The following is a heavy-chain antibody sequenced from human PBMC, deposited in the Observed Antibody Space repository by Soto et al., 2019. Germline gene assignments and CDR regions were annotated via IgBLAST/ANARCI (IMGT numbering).Heavy chain of an antibody. Sequence: GGSLRLSCAASGFTVSSNYMSWVRQAPGKGLEWVSVIYSGGSTYYADSVKGRFTISRDNSKNTLYLQMNSLRAEDTAVYYCASSPLDSGYDYYYYYMDVWGKGTTVTVSS. CDR2: IYSGGST. CDR1: GFTVSSNY. CDR3: ASSPLDSGYDYYYYYMDV. V-gene: IGHV3-66*01. D-gene: IGHD5-12*01. J-gene: IGHJ6*03.